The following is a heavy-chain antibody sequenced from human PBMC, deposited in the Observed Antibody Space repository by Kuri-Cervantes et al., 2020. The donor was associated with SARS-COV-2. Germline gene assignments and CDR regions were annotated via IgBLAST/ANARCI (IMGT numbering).Heavy chain of an antibody. J-gene: IGHJ4*02. V-gene: IGHV3-30*07. CDR2: ISYDGSNK. CDR3: ARGKYGPIV. CDR1: GFTFSSYA. D-gene: IGHD2-8*01. Sequence: GESLKISCAASGFTFSSYAMHWVRQAPGKGLEWVAVISYDGSNKYYADSVEGRFTISRDNSKNTLYLQMNSLRAEDTAVYYCARGKYGPIVWGQGTLVTVSS.